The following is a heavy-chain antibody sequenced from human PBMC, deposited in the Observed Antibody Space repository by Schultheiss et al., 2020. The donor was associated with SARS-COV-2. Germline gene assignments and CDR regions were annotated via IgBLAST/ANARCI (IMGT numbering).Heavy chain of an antibody. J-gene: IGHJ6*02. CDR2: IYYSGST. CDR1: GGSISSGGYY. D-gene: IGHD6-19*01. V-gene: IGHV4-31*01. CDR3: ARDLLGWSTYYYYGMDV. Sequence: SETLSLTCTVSGGSISSGGYYWSWIRQHPGKGLEWIGYIYYSGSTYYNPSLKSLVTISVDTSKNQFSLKLSSVTAADTAVYYCARDLLGWSTYYYYGMDVWGQGTTVTVSS.